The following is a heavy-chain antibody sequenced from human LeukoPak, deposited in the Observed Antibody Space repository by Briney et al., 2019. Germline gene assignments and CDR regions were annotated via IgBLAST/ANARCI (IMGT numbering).Heavy chain of an antibody. D-gene: IGHD6-13*01. J-gene: IGHJ5*02. CDR1: GGSISSGSYY. CDR2: IYTSGST. Sequence: SETLSLTCTVSGGSISSGSYYWSWIRQPAGKGLEWIGRIYTSGSTNYNPSLKSRVTISVDTSKNQFSLKLSSVTAADTAVYYCARGMVVAAAGTRQYNWFDPWGQGTLVSVSS. CDR3: ARGMVVAAAGTRQYNWFDP. V-gene: IGHV4-61*02.